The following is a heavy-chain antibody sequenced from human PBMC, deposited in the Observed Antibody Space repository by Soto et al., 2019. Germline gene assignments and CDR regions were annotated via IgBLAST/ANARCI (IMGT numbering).Heavy chain of an antibody. J-gene: IGHJ3*01. CDR1: GFTFSSYA. CDR3: GKDPNFDYVGAFDF. V-gene: IGHV3-23*01. D-gene: IGHD4-17*01. CDR2: ITGSGNYT. Sequence: EVQMLESGGGLVQPGGSLRLSCAASGFTFSSYALHWVRQAPGKGLEWVSSITGSGNYTRYTDSVKGRFTITRDNAKNKLFLQMKSLRACDTAIYFCGKDPNFDYVGAFDFWGQGKMVTVSS.